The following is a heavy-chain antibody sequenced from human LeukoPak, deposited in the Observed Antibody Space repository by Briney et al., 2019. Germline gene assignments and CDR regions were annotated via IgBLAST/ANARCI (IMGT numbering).Heavy chain of an antibody. CDR2: INHSGST. D-gene: IGHD3-3*01. CDR3: ARAIFWYYFDY. CDR1: GGSFSGYY. Sequence: SETLSLTCAVYGGSFSGYYWSWIRQPPGKGLEWIGEINHSGSTNYNPSLKSRVTISVDTSKNQFSLKLSSVTAADTAVYYCARAIFWYYFDYWGQGTLVTVSS. J-gene: IGHJ4*02. V-gene: IGHV4-34*01.